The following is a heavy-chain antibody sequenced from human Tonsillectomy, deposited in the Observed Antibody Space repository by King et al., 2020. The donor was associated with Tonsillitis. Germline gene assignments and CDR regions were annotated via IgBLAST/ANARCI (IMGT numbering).Heavy chain of an antibody. Sequence: QVQLVESGGGVVQPGRSLRLSCAASGFTFSSYGMHWVRQAPGKGLEWVAVISYDETNKYYTDSVKGRFTVSRDNSKNTLFLQMNSLRAEDTAVYYCAKEEYYDRSGYPLEYWGQGTLVTVSS. CDR2: ISYDETNK. CDR1: GFTFSSYG. CDR3: AKEEYYDRSGYPLEY. D-gene: IGHD3-22*01. J-gene: IGHJ4*02. V-gene: IGHV3-30*18.